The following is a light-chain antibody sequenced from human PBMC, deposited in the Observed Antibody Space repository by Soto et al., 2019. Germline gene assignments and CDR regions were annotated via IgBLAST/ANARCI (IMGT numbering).Light chain of an antibody. V-gene: IGLV1-47*01. J-gene: IGLJ2*01. CDR1: TSNIGTNY. CDR3: AVWDDSLTGV. CDR2: RDN. Sequence: QSLLTQPPSASGTPGQRVTISCSGDTSNIGTNYVYWYQQLPGMAPKLLIFRDNQRPSGVPDRFSGSKSGTSASLAISGLRSDDEADYYCAVWDDSLTGVFGGGTKLTVL.